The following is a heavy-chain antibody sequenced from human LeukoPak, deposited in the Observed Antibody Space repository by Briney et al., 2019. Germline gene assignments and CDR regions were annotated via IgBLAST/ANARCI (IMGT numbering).Heavy chain of an antibody. D-gene: IGHD3-22*01. CDR1: GFTFSSYA. J-gene: IGHJ4*02. Sequence: GRSLRLSCAASGFTFSSYAMHWVRQAPGKGLEWVAVISYDGSNKYYADSAKGRFTISRDNSKNTLYLQMNSLRAEDTAVYYCARVYYDSSGYLTAGGLDYWGQGTLVTVSS. V-gene: IGHV3-30*04. CDR3: ARVYYDSSGYLTAGGLDY. CDR2: ISYDGSNK.